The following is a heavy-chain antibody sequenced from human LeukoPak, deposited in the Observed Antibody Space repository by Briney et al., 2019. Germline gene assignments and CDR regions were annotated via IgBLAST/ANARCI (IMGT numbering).Heavy chain of an antibody. V-gene: IGHV5-51*01. CDR2: IYPGDSHT. CDR3: ASGSGSYYNLDY. J-gene: IGHJ4*02. Sequence: GESLKISCKGSRYSISTYWIGWVRQMPGKGLEWMGIIYPGDSHTRYSPSFQGQVTISADKSINTAYLQWSSLKASGTAMYYCASGSGSYYNLDYWGQGTLVTVSS. CDR1: RYSISTYW. D-gene: IGHD3-10*01.